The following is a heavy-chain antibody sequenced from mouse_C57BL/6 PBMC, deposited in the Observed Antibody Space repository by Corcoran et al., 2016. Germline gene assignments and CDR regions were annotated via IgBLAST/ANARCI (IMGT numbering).Heavy chain of an antibody. J-gene: IGHJ1*03. V-gene: IGHV1-18*01. CDR3: ARNRGNYYGSSWYFDV. Sequence: EVQLQQSGPELVKPGASVKIPCKASGYTFTDYNMDWVKQSHGKSLEWIGDINPNNGGTIYNQKFKGKATLTVDKSSSTAYMELHSLTSEDTAVYYCARNRGNYYGSSWYFDVWGTGTTVTVSS. CDR1: GYTFTDYN. CDR2: INPNNGGT. D-gene: IGHD1-1*01.